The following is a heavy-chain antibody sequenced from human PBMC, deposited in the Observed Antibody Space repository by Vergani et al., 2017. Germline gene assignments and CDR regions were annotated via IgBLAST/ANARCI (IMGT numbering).Heavy chain of an antibody. V-gene: IGHV3-13*01. CDR3: ARGSATPSFYYYYGMDV. J-gene: IGHJ6*02. CDR1: GFTFSSYD. CDR2: IGTAGDT. Sequence: EVQLVESGGGLVQPGGSLRLSCAASGFTFSSYDMHWVRQATGKGLEWVSAIGTAGDTYYPGSVKGRFTISRENAKNSLYLQMNSLRAGDTAVYYCARGSATPSFYYYYGMDVWGQGTTVTVSS. D-gene: IGHD2-15*01.